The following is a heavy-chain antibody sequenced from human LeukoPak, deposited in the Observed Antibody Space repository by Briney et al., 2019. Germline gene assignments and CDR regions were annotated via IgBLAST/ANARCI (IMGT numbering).Heavy chain of an antibody. CDR2: IYHSGSGST. CDR3: ARGRAYYYDSSLTTYFDY. J-gene: IGHJ4*02. D-gene: IGHD3-22*01. V-gene: IGHV4-30-2*01. Sequence: SETLSLTCTVSGGSISSGGHSWSWIRQPPGKGLEWIGYIYHSGSGSTYYNPSLKSRVTISIDKSKNQFSLKLSSVTAADTAVYYCARGRAYYYDSSLTTYFDYWGQGTLVTVSS. CDR1: GGSISSGGHS.